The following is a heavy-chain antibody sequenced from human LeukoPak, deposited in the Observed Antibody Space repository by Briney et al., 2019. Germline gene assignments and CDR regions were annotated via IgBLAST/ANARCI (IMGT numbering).Heavy chain of an antibody. Sequence: GASVKVSCKASGGTFSSYAISWVRQAPGQGLEWMGGTIPIFGTANYAQKFQGRVTITADESTSTAYMELSSLRSEDTAVYYCAREKTTVVTPDAFDIWGQGTMVTVSS. D-gene: IGHD4-23*01. V-gene: IGHV1-69*13. J-gene: IGHJ3*02. CDR1: GGTFSSYA. CDR2: TIPIFGTA. CDR3: AREKTTVVTPDAFDI.